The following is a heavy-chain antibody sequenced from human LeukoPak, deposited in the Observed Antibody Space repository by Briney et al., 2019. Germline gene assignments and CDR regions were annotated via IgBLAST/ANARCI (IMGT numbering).Heavy chain of an antibody. V-gene: IGHV4-39*07. CDR1: GGSISNSSSY. Sequence: SETLSLTCTVSGGSISNSSSYWGWIRQPPGKGLEWIGSIYYSGSTYYNPSLKSRVTISVDRSKNQFSLKLSSVTAADTAVYYCARGYCSGGSCYSSYYYSYMDVWGKGTTVTVSS. CDR2: IYYSGST. J-gene: IGHJ6*03. D-gene: IGHD2-15*01. CDR3: ARGYCSGGSCYSSYYYSYMDV.